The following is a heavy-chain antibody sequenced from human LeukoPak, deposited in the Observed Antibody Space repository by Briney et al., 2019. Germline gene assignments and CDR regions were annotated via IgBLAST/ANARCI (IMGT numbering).Heavy chain of an antibody. CDR2: ISSSGTS. D-gene: IGHD1-1*01. CDR1: DDSLNSYY. V-gene: IGHV4-4*07. Sequence: SETLSLTCTVSDDSLNSYYWNWIRQPAGKGLEWIGRISSSGTSNSNPSLKSRLTMSVDTSKNQFSLNLSSLSAADTAVYYCARGRSLNYNSDWFDPWGQGTLVTVSS. J-gene: IGHJ5*02. CDR3: ARGRSLNYNSDWFDP.